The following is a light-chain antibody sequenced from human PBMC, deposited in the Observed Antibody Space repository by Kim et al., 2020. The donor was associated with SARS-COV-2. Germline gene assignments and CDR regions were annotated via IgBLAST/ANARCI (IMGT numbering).Light chain of an antibody. J-gene: IGKJ2*03. CDR1: QSISSW. CDR3: QQYNSYSYS. V-gene: IGKV1-5*03. CDR2: KAS. Sequence: SASVGDIVTITCRASQSISSWLAWYQQKPGKAPKLLIYKASSLESGVPSRFSGTGSETEFTLTISSLQPDDFATYYCQQYNSYSYSFGQGTKLEI.